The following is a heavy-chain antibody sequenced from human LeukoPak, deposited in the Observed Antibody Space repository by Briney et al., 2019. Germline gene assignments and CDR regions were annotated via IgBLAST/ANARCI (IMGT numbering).Heavy chain of an antibody. CDR1: GFTFSSYG. J-gene: IGHJ4*02. V-gene: IGHV3-30*02. D-gene: IGHD6-13*01. Sequence: GGSLRLSCAASGFTFSSYGMHWVRQAPGKGLEWVAFIRYDGSNKYYADSVKGRFTISRDNSKNTLYLQMNSLRAEDTALYYCAKDIEYSSSCPGDYWGQGTLVTVSS. CDR3: AKDIEYSSSCPGDY. CDR2: IRYDGSNK.